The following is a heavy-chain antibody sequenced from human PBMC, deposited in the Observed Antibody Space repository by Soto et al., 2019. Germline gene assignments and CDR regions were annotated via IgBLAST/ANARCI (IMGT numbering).Heavy chain of an antibody. J-gene: IGHJ4*02. Sequence: PXGSLRPGFGASGVTVNNFGMHWVGQAPGKGPEWVAMISHDGTAKYYADSVKGRFTISRDNSKNTLYLQMNNLRTEDTAVYYCAKVGGDVLRYFDWLVPTYYFDYWGQGTLVTVSS. CDR2: ISHDGTAK. V-gene: IGHV3-30*18. CDR1: GVTVNNFG. CDR3: AKVGGDVLRYFDWLVPTYYFDY. D-gene: IGHD3-9*01.